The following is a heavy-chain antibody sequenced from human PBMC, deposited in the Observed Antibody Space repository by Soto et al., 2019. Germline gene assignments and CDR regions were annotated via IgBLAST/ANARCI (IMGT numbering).Heavy chain of an antibody. CDR1: GYIFTDNY. D-gene: IGHD3-10*01. V-gene: IGHV1-2*02. CDR3: TRGGGGYFAY. CDR2: INPNFGGT. J-gene: IGHJ4*02. Sequence: QVQLVQSGAEVKKPGASVKVSCKASGYIFTDNYLHWVRQAPGQGLAWMGWINPNFGGTNYAQKFQGSVTMTMDTSTSTVYMDMSSLNSDGTALYYCTRGGGGYFAYWGRGTLVTVSS.